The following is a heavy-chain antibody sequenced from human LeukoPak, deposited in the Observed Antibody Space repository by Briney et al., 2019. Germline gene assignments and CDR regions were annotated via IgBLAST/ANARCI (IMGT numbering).Heavy chain of an antibody. CDR3: ARELGLEMATIN. J-gene: IGHJ4*02. V-gene: IGHV3-43D*03. D-gene: IGHD5-24*01. CDR1: GFTFDDYA. CDR2: ISWDGGST. Sequence: PGGSLRLSCAASGFTFDDYAMHWVRQAPGKGLEWVSLISWDGGSTYYADSVKGRFTISRDNAKNSLYLQMNSLRAEDTAVYYCARELGLEMATINWGQGTLVTVSS.